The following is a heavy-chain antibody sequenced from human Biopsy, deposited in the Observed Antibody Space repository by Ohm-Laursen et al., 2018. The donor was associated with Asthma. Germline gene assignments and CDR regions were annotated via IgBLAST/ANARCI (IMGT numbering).Heavy chain of an antibody. Sequence: SLRLSCAASGFTFRSYAMHWVRQAPGKGLEWVAVGGSYYDGGLKYYADSVNGRFTVSRDDSKNTLYLQMNSLRPDDTAVYYCARDVMEWYLPAFDFWGQGTLVIVPA. CDR3: ARDVMEWYLPAFDF. CDR1: GFTFRSYA. J-gene: IGHJ4*02. D-gene: IGHD3-3*01. V-gene: IGHV3-30-3*01. CDR2: GGSYYDGGLK.